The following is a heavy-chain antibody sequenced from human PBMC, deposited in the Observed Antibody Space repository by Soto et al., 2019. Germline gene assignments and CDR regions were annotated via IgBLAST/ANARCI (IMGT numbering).Heavy chain of an antibody. CDR1: GYTFTSYA. V-gene: IGHV1-3*01. CDR3: ARIGGYSYGPFDY. J-gene: IGHJ4*02. CDR2: INAGNGNT. Sequence: ASAKVSCKASGYTFTSYAMHWVRQAPGQRLEWMGWINAGNGNTKYSQKFQGRVTITRDTSASTAYMELSSLRSEDTAVYYCARIGGYSYGPFDYWGQGTLVTVSS. D-gene: IGHD5-18*01.